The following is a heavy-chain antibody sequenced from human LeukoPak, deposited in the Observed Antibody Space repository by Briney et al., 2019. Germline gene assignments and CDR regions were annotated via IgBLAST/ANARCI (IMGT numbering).Heavy chain of an antibody. Sequence: PSETLSLTCTVSGGSISSYYWSWIRQPLGKGLEWTGYINYSGSTNYNPSLKSRVTISVDTSKNQFSLKLSSVTAADTAVYYCARGGYCSGGSCYGGPFDYWGQGTLVTVSS. V-gene: IGHV4-59*01. J-gene: IGHJ4*02. CDR3: ARGGYCSGGSCYGGPFDY. CDR1: GGSISSYY. D-gene: IGHD2-15*01. CDR2: INYSGST.